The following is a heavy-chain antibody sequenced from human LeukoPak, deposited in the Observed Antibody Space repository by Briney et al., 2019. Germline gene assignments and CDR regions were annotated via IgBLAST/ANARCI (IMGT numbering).Heavy chain of an antibody. CDR3: ARDPGTIFQLDTLTSYYYGMDV. Sequence: GGSLRLSCAASGFTASSNYMSWVRQAPGKGLEWVSVIYSGGSTYYADSVKGRFTISRDNSKNTLYLQMNSLRAEDTAVYYCARDPGTIFQLDTLTSYYYGMDVWGQGTTVTVSS. V-gene: IGHV3-53*01. J-gene: IGHJ6*02. CDR2: IYSGGST. D-gene: IGHD3-9*01. CDR1: GFTASSNY.